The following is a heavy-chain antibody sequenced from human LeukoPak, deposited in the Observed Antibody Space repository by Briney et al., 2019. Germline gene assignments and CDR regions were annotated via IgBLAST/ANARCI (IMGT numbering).Heavy chain of an antibody. J-gene: IGHJ4*02. CDR2: IKSDGSST. CDR1: GFSFWSYW. V-gene: IGHV3-74*01. D-gene: IGHD1-14*01. Sequence: GGFLRLSCAASGFSFWSYWMHWVRQAPGKGLVWVSRIKSDGSSTTYADSEKGRFTISRDNAKNTLYLQMNSRRGEDTGVYYCARDAAGLDYWGQGTLVTVSS. CDR3: ARDAAGLDY.